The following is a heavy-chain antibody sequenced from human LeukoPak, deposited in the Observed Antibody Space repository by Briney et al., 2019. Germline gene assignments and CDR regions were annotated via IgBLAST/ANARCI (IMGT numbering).Heavy chain of an antibody. V-gene: IGHV4-61*01. J-gene: IGHJ4*02. CDR3: ARNPSTINYYGSGSYDY. CDR2: IYYSGST. Sequence: SQTLSLTCTVSGGSVSSGSYYWSWIRQPPGKGLEWIGYIYYSGSTNYNPSLKSRVTISVGTSKNQFSLKLSSVTAADTAVYYCARNPSTINYYGSGSYDYWGQGTLVTVSS. D-gene: IGHD3-10*01. CDR1: GGSVSSGSYY.